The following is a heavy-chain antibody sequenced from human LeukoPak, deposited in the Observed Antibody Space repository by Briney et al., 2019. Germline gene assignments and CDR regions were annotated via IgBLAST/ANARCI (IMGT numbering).Heavy chain of an antibody. V-gene: IGHV1-69*04. CDR2: IIPILGIA. D-gene: IGHD2-2*01. J-gene: IGHJ4*02. CDR1: GGTFTIYA. Sequence: SVTVSFTASGGTFTIYAISWVRQAPGQGLEWMGRIIPILGIANYAQKFQGRVTITADKSTSTASMELSSLRSEDTAVYYCARPSYCSSTSCPLYFDYWGQGTLVTVSS. CDR3: ARPSYCSSTSCPLYFDY.